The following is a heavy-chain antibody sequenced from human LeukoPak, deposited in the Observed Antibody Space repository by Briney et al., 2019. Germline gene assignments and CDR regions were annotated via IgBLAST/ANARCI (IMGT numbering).Heavy chain of an antibody. V-gene: IGHV4-34*01. CDR3: ARGRRFGELLNWFDP. D-gene: IGHD3-10*01. CDR1: GGSISYYY. Sequence: SETLSLTCTVSGGSISYYYWSWIRQPPGKGLEWIGEINHSGSTNYNPSLKSRVTISVDTSKNQFSLKLSPVTAADTAVYYCARGRRFGELLNWFDPWGQGTLVTVSS. CDR2: INHSGST. J-gene: IGHJ5*02.